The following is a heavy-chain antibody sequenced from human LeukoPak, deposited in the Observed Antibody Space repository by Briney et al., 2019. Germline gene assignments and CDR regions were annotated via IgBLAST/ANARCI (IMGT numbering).Heavy chain of an antibody. CDR1: GFTFSSYG. CDR3: AKHGVVVVPAAMLFDY. Sequence: PGRSLRLSCAASGFTFSSYGMHWVRQAPGKGLEWVAVIWYDGSNKYYADSVKGRFTISRDNSKNTLYLQMNSLRAEDTAVYYCAKHGVVVVPAAMLFDYWGQGTLVTVSS. V-gene: IGHV3-33*06. J-gene: IGHJ4*02. CDR2: IWYDGSNK. D-gene: IGHD2-2*01.